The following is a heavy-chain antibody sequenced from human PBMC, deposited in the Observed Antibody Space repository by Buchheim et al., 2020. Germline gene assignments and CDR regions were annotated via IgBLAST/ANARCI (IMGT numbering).Heavy chain of an antibody. J-gene: IGHJ4*02. CDR3: ASGDSSGHYYGASDY. V-gene: IGHV3-33*01. CDR1: GFIFSSYG. CDR2: IWYDGSNE. D-gene: IGHD3-22*01. Sequence: QVQLVESGGGVVQSGRSLRLSCAASGFIFSSYGLHWVRQAPGKGLEWVAVIWYDGSNEYYADSVKGRFTISRDNSKNTMFLQMNSLRAEDTAVYYCASGDSSGHYYGASDYWGQGTL.